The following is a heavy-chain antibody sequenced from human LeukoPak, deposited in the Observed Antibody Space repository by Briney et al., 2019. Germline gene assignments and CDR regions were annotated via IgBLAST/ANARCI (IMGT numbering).Heavy chain of an antibody. Sequence: GGSLRLSCAVSGLTISKSWMSWVRQAPGKGLEWVANIDPDGSDIYYVDSVKGRFTISRDNAKNSLYLQMNNLRAEDTAVYYCAREGVGSYFDYWGQGTLVTVSS. J-gene: IGHJ4*02. D-gene: IGHD3-10*01. CDR3: AREGVGSYFDY. V-gene: IGHV3-7*01. CDR2: IDPDGSDI. CDR1: GLTISKSW.